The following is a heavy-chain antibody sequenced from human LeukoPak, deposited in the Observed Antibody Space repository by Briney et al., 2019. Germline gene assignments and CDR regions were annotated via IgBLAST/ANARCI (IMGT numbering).Heavy chain of an antibody. J-gene: IGHJ5*02. V-gene: IGHV3-30*02. CDR2: IRYDGNSN. Sequence: PGGSLRLSCAASGVTFRSYGMHWVRHAPGKGLEWVAFIRYDGNSNYYADSVKGRFTISRDNSSSTLYLQMNSLRAEDTAVYYCAREEYSSGWFDPWGQGTLVTVSS. CDR1: GVTFRSYG. D-gene: IGHD6-19*01. CDR3: AREEYSSGWFDP.